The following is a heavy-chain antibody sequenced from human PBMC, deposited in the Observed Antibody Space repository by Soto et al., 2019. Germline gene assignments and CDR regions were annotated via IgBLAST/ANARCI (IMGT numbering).Heavy chain of an antibody. D-gene: IGHD3-10*01. J-gene: IGHJ4*02. Sequence: GGSLRLSCAASGFTFSDYYMSWIRQAPGKGLEWVSYISSSSSYTNYADSVKGRFTISRDNAKNSLYLQMNSLRAEDTAVYYCARDGSGSYYALTDFDYWGQGTLVTVSS. CDR2: ISSSSSYT. CDR3: ARDGSGSYYALTDFDY. CDR1: GFTFSDYY. V-gene: IGHV3-11*06.